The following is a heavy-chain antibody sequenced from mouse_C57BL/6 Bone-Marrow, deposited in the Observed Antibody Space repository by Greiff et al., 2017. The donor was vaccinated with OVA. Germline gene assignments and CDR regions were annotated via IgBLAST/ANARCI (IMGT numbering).Heavy chain of an antibody. J-gene: IGHJ3*01. V-gene: IGHV1-81*01. CDR3: APLYGSLFAY. D-gene: IGHD1-1*01. CDR2: IYPRSGNT. Sequence: VQVVESGAELARPGASVKLSCKASGYTFTSYGISWVKQRTGQGLEWIGEIYPRSGNTYYNEKFKGKATLTADKSSSTAYMELRSLTSEDSAVYFCAPLYGSLFAYWGQGTLVTVSA. CDR1: GYTFTSYG.